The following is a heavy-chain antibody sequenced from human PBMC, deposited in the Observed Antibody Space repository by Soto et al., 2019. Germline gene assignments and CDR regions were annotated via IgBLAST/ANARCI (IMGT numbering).Heavy chain of an antibody. CDR3: ARGAATVTPGWFDP. D-gene: IGHD4-17*01. CDR2: IYHSGST. CDR1: GYSISSGYY. Sequence: SETLSLTCAVSGYSISSGYYWGWIRQTPGKGLEWIASIYHSGSTYYNPSLKSRVTISVDTSKNQFSLKLTSVTAADTAVYYCARGAATVTPGWFDPWGEGIMVTVSA. V-gene: IGHV4-38-2*01. J-gene: IGHJ5*02.